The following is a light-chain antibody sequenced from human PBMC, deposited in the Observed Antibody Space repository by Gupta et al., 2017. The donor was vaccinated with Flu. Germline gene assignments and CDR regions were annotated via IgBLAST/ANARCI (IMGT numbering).Light chain of an antibody. CDR2: NDN. Sequence: YQHLPGTAPRLLISNDNHRPSGVPDRFSGSKSGTSASLAIGGLQSEDEADYYCAAWDDSLTALSADGSLTGLWVFGGGTKLSVL. V-gene: IGLV1-44*01. J-gene: IGLJ3*02. CDR3: AAWDDSLTALSADGSLTGLWV.